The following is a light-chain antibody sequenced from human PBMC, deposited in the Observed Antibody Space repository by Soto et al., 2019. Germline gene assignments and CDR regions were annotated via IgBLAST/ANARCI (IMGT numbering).Light chain of an antibody. CDR3: QQSYSTPLT. Sequence: DLQMTQSPSSLSASVGDRVTITCRASQSIRSYLNWYQQKPGKAPKLLIYAASTLLSGVPSGFSGSGSGTDFTLTISSLQPEDFATYYCQQSYSTPLTFGPGTKVDVK. V-gene: IGKV1-39*01. CDR1: QSIRSY. CDR2: AAS. J-gene: IGKJ3*01.